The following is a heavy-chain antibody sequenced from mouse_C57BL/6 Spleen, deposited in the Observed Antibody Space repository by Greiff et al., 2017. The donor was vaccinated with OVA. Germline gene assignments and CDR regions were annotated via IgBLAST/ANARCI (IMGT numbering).Heavy chain of an antibody. CDR1: GYTFTSYW. CDR2: IDPSDSST. D-gene: IGHD1-1*01. Sequence: QVQLQQPGAELVKPGASVKLSCKASGYTFTSYWMQWVKQRPGQGLEWIGEIDPSDSSTNYNQKFKGKATLTVDTSSSTAYMQLSSLTSEDSAVYYSAGAYGSGTSWFAYWGQGTLVTVSA. V-gene: IGHV1-50*01. J-gene: IGHJ3*01. CDR3: AGAYGSGTSWFAY.